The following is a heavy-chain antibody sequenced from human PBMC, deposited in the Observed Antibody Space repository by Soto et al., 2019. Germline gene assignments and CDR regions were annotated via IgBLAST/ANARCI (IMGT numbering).Heavy chain of an antibody. J-gene: IGHJ6*02. CDR1: GFTFSSYG. D-gene: IGHD7-27*01. Sequence: QVQLVESGGGVVQPGRSLGLSCAVSGFTFSSYGMHWVRQAPGKGLEWVAVIWYDGSNKYYADSVKGRFTISRDDSKNTLYLQQNSLRAEDTAVYYCARETGGPLYGMDVWGQGTTVTVSS. V-gene: IGHV3-33*01. CDR2: IWYDGSNK. CDR3: ARETGGPLYGMDV.